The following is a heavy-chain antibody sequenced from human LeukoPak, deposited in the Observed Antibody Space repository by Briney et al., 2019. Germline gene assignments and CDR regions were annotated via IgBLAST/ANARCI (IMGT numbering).Heavy chain of an antibody. CDR2: ISGSGGST. Sequence: GGSLRLSRAASGFTFSSYAMSWVRQAPGKGLEWVSAISGSGGSTYYADSVKGRFTISRDNSKNTPYLQMNSLRAEDTAVYYCARPKPIQLWPNYFDYWGQGTLVTVSS. D-gene: IGHD5-18*01. CDR3: ARPKPIQLWPNYFDY. V-gene: IGHV3-23*01. CDR1: GFTFSSYA. J-gene: IGHJ4*02.